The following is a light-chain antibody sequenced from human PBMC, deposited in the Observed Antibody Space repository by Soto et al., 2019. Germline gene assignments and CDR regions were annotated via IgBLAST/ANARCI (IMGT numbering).Light chain of an antibody. CDR3: QQSYSAPSIT. CDR1: QSISTF. V-gene: IGKV1-39*01. Sequence: DAQLTQSPSSLSASVGDRVTITCRASQSISTFLNWYQHKPGKAPKLLIYAASSLQTGVPSRFSGSGSGTDFTLTINSLQPEDFATYFCQQSYSAPSITFGPGTEVNVK. CDR2: AAS. J-gene: IGKJ3*01.